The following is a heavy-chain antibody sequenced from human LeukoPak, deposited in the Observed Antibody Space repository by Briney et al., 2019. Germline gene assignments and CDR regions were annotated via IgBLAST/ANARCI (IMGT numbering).Heavy chain of an antibody. D-gene: IGHD3-22*01. CDR1: GYTFTSYG. CDR3: ARQFSTYYYDSNGYLY. J-gene: IGHJ4*02. CDR2: ISAYNGNT. V-gene: IGHV1-18*01. Sequence: ASVKVSCKASGYTFTSYGISWVRQAPGQGLEWMGWISAYNGNTNYAQKLQGRVTMTTDTSTSTAYMELRSLRSDDTAVYYCARQFSTYYYDSNGYLYWGQGTLVTVSS.